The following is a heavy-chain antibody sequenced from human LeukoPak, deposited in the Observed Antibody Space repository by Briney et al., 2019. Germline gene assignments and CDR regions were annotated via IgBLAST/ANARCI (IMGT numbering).Heavy chain of an antibody. J-gene: IGHJ5*02. CDR3: ARAVIAVDNWFDP. V-gene: IGHV4-59*08. Sequence: SETLSLTCTVSGGSTSSYYWSWIRQPPGKGLEWIGYIYYSGSTNYNPSLKSRVTISVDTSKNQFSLKLSSVTAADTAVYYCARAVIAVDNWFDPWGQGTLVTVSS. CDR1: GGSTSSYY. CDR2: IYYSGST. D-gene: IGHD6-19*01.